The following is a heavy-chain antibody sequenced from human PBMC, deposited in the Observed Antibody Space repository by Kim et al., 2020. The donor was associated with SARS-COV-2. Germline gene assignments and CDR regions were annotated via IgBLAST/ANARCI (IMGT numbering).Heavy chain of an antibody. CDR3: ARPTRDYKDAFDM. V-gene: IGHV3-53*01. CDR2: IYTSGDT. CDR1: GFTVSSYY. D-gene: IGHD4-4*01. Sequence: GGSLRLSCAASGFTVSSYYMSWVRQAPGKGLEWVSIIYTSGDTYYAESVKGRLTISRDNSKNTLYLQMNSLRAEDTAMYYCARPTRDYKDAFDMWGQGT. J-gene: IGHJ3*02.